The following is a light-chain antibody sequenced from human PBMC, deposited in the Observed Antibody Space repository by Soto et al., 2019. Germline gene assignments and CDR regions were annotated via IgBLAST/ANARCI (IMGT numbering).Light chain of an antibody. CDR3: SSYRSGSTVV. V-gene: IGLV2-14*03. CDR1: SSDIGGYNY. CDR2: AVS. J-gene: IGLJ3*02. Sequence: QSALTQPASVSGSPGQSITISCTGTSSDIGGYNYVSWYQHHPGKAPKLMIYAVSNRPSGVSDRFSGSKSGNTASLTISGLQAEDDGDYYCSSYRSGSTVVFGGGTKLTV.